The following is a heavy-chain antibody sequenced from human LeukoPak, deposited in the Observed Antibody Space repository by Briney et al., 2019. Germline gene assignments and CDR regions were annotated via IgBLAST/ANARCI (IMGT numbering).Heavy chain of an antibody. Sequence: SETLSLTCTGSGGSISSYYWSWIRQPPGKGLEWIGYIYTSGSTNYNPSLKSRVTISVDTSKNQFSLKLSSATAADTAVYYCARQGRDGYIFDYWGQGTLVTVSS. CDR1: GGSISSYY. CDR3: ARQGRDGYIFDY. D-gene: IGHD5-24*01. CDR2: IYTSGST. J-gene: IGHJ4*02. V-gene: IGHV4-4*09.